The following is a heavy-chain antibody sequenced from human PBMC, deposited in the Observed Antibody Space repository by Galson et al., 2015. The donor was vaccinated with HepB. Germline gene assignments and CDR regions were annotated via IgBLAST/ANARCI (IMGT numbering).Heavy chain of an antibody. V-gene: IGHV3-23*01. D-gene: IGHD3-3*01. Sequence: SLRLSCAASGFTFSSYAMSWVRQAPGKGLEWVSAISGSGGSTYYADSVKGRFTISRDNSKNTLYLQMNSLKTEDTAVYYCTRGYYDFWSGYHYYYYYGMDVWGQGTTVAVSS. CDR3: TRGYYDFWSGYHYYYYYGMDV. CDR2: ISGSGGST. J-gene: IGHJ6*02. CDR1: GFTFSSYA.